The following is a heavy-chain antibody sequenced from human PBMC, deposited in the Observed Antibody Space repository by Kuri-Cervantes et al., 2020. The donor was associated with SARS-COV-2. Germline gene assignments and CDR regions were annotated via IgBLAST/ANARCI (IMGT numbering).Heavy chain of an antibody. D-gene: IGHD2-15*01. CDR3: ASGILYRWEGYFDY. CDR1: GFTVSSNY. J-gene: IGHJ4*02. CDR2: IYSGGST. Sequence: GGSLRLSCAASGFTVSSNYMSWVRQAPGKGLEWVSVIYSGGSTYYAGSVKGRFTISRDNSKNTLYLQMNSLRAEDTAVYYCASGILYRWEGYFDYWGQGTLVTVSS. V-gene: IGHV3-53*01.